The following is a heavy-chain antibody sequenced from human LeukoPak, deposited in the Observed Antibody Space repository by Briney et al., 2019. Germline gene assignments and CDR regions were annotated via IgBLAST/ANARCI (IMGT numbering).Heavy chain of an antibody. CDR3: ARLFSSSWSALGY. CDR2: IYPGDSDT. CDR1: GYRFTSYW. Sequence: GESLKISSKGAGYRFTSYWIGWVRQMPGKGLEWMGIIYPGDSDTRYSPSFQGQVTISADKSISAAYLQWSSLKASDTAMYYCARLFSSSWSALGYWGQGTLVTVSS. J-gene: IGHJ4*02. D-gene: IGHD6-13*01. V-gene: IGHV5-51*01.